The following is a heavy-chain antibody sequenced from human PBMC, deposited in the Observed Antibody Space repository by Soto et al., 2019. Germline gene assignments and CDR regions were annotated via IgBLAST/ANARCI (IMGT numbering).Heavy chain of an antibody. J-gene: IGHJ4*02. D-gene: IGHD3-3*01. CDR3: VIDGVGRASGFDY. V-gene: IGHV1-2*06. CDR1: GYTFTDYY. CDR2: AIANSGYR. Sequence: QVHLVQSGAEVKTPGASIKVSCKTSGYTFTDYYINWVRQAPAQGLEWQGRAIANSGYRNSPQKFKASLTMTWDTSVPTAYMERGGLTFDDPAIYYCVIDGVGRASGFDYWGPGTLVTVSS.